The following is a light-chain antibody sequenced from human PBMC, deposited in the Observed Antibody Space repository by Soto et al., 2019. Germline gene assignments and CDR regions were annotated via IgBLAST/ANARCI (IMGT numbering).Light chain of an antibody. J-gene: IGKJ5*01. CDR1: QSVSSSF. CDR2: YIY. V-gene: IGKV3D-20*02. CDR3: RQHNQWPIT. Sequence: EIVLTQSPGTLSLSPGERATLSCRASQSVSSSFLAWYQQRPGQAPRLLIYYIYTRATGIPARFSGSGSGTEFTLTIKSLQSEDSAVYYCRQHNQWPITFGQGTRLEIK.